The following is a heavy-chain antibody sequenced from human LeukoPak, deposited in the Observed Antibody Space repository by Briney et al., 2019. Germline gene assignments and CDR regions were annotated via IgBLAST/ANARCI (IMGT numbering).Heavy chain of an antibody. V-gene: IGHV3-23*01. CDR1: GFTFSSYA. CDR2: VSGSGGST. Sequence: GGSLRLSCAASGFTFSSYAMSWVRQAPGKGLEWVSGVSGSGGSTYYADSVKGRFTISRDNSKKTLYLQMNSLRAEDTAVYFCAKDQANFDWLPSLEYWGQGTLVTVSS. CDR3: AKDQANFDWLPSLEY. J-gene: IGHJ4*02. D-gene: IGHD3-9*01.